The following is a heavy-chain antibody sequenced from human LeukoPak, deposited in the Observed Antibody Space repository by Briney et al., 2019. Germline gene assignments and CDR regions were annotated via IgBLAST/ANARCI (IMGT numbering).Heavy chain of an antibody. CDR2: IYYSGST. CDR1: GGSISSGGYY. J-gene: IGHJ4*02. V-gene: IGHV4-31*03. Sequence: SQTLPLTCTVSGGSISSGGYYWSWIRQHPGKGLEWIGYIYYSGSTYYNPSLKSRVTISVDTSKNQFSLKLSSVTAADTAVYYCAREPPEMATLDYWGQGTLVTVSS. CDR3: AREPPEMATLDY. D-gene: IGHD5-24*01.